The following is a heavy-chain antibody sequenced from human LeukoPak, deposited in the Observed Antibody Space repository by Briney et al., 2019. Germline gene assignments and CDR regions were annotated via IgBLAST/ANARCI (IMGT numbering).Heavy chain of an antibody. CDR2: IIPIIGTA. Sequence: ASVKVSCKASGGTFSSYAISWVRQAPGQGLEWMGRIIPIIGTANYAQKFQGRVTFTTDESTSTAYMELSSLRSEDTAVYYCAIPPLGAKTYYYDSSGSYLLGYWGQGTLVTVSS. D-gene: IGHD3-22*01. J-gene: IGHJ4*02. CDR1: GGTFSSYA. CDR3: AIPPLGAKTYYYDSSGSYLLGY. V-gene: IGHV1-69*05.